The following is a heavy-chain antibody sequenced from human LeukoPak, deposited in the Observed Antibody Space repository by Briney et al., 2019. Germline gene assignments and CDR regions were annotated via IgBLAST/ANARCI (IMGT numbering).Heavy chain of an antibody. CDR1: GFTFNNYG. D-gene: IGHD2-2*01. V-gene: IGHV3-30*18. CDR3: AKGPLRGTAAAIDY. Sequence: GGSLRLSCAASGFTFNNYGMHWVRQAPGKGLEWVAVISYDGRNIHYPDSVKGRFTISRDISTDTLWLQLDSLRTEDTAVYYCAKGPLRGTAAAIDYWGQGTLVTVSS. J-gene: IGHJ4*02. CDR2: ISYDGRNI.